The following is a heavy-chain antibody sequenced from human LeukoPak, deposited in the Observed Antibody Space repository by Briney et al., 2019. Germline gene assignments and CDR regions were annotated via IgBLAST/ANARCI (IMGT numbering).Heavy chain of an antibody. D-gene: IGHD7-27*01. CDR1: RGTFSSYA. V-gene: IGHV1-69*01. Sequence: SVKVSCKASRGTFSSYAISWVRQAPGQGLEWMGGIIPIFGTANYAQKFQGRVTITADESTSTAYMELSSLRSEDTDVYYCARVGELGMRGRWGQGTLVTVSS. CDR3: ARVGELGMRGR. J-gene: IGHJ4*02. CDR2: IIPIFGTA.